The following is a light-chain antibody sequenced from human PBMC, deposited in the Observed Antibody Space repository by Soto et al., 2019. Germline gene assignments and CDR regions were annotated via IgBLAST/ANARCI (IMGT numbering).Light chain of an antibody. V-gene: IGKV3-20*01. CDR2: GAS. J-gene: IGKJ4*01. CDR1: QSINSGY. CDR3: QQYDSWPLP. Sequence: VVTQSAGALSLSKGERATLSCRASQSINSGYLAWYQQKPGQAPRLLIYGASTRATGIPDRFRGSGSGTEFTLTISSLQSEDFAVYYCQQYDSWPLPFGGGTKVAIK.